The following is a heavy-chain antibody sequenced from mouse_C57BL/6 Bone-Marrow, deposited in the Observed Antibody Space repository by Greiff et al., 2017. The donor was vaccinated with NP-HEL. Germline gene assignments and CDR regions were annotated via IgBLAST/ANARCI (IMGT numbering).Heavy chain of an antibody. CDR1: GYTFTSYW. J-gene: IGHJ1*03. V-gene: IGHV1-52*01. Sequence: VQLQQPGAELVRPGSSVKLSCKASGYTFTSYWMHWVKQRPIQGLEWIGNIDPSDSETHYNQKFKDKATLTVDKSSSTAYMQLSSLPSEDSAVYYCASGYDYDWYFDVWGTGTTVTVSS. CDR2: IDPSDSET. D-gene: IGHD2-4*01. CDR3: ASGYDYDWYFDV.